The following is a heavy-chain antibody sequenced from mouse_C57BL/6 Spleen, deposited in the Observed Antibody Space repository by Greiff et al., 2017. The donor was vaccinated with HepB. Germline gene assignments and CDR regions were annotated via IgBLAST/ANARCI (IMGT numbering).Heavy chain of an antibody. CDR1: GYTFTSYW. Sequence: QVQLQQPGAELVKPGASVKLSCKASGYTFTSYWMHWVKQRPGRGLEWIGRIDPNSGGTTYNEKFKSKATLTVDKPSSKAPMQLSSLTSEDSAVYYCARYDYYSSSRYYDAMDYWGQGTSVTVSS. CDR3: ARYDYYSSSRYYDAMDY. V-gene: IGHV1-72*01. CDR2: IDPNSGGT. D-gene: IGHD1-1*01. J-gene: IGHJ4*01.